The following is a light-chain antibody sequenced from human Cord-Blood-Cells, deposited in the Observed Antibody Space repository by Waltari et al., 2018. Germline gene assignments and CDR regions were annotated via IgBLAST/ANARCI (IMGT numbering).Light chain of an antibody. CDR1: SSHVGGYNH. Sequence: QSALTQPASVSGSPGQSITISCTGTSSHVGGYNHASWYHQHPAKAPKLMIYDVSNRPSGVSNRVSGSKSGNTASLTISGLQAEDEADYYCSSYTSSSTLVFGGGTKLTVL. V-gene: IGLV2-14*01. J-gene: IGLJ3*02. CDR3: SSYTSSSTLV. CDR2: DVS.